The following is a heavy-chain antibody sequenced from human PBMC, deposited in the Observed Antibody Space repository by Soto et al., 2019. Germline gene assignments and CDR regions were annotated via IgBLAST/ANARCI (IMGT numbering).Heavy chain of an antibody. CDR3: AKSDYYDRSGYYPPPHY. D-gene: IGHD3-22*01. V-gene: IGHV3-30*18. CDR1: GFTFSSYG. J-gene: IGHJ4*02. CDR2: ISYDGSNK. Sequence: GGSLRLSCAASGFTFSSYGMHWVRQAPGKGLEWVAVISYDGSNKYYADSVKGRFTISRDNSKNTLYLQMNSLRAEDTAVYYCAKSDYYDRSGYYPPPHYWGQGTLVTVSS.